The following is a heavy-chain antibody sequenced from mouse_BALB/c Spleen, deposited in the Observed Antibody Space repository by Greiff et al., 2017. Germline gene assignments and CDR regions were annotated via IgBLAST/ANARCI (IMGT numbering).Heavy chain of an antibody. CDR3: ARDPGGFAY. CDR2: ISSGSSTI. CDR1: GFTFSSFG. J-gene: IGHJ3*01. V-gene: IGHV5-17*02. Sequence: EVHLVESGGGLVQPGGSRKLSCAASGFTFSSFGMHWVRQAPEKGLEWVAYISSGSSTIYYADTVKGRFTISRDNPKNTLFLQMTSLRSEDTAMYYCARDPGGFAYWGQGTLVTVSA.